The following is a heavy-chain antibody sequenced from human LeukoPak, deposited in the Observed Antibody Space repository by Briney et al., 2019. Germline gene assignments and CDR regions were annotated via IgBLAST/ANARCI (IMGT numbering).Heavy chain of an antibody. CDR1: GFTFSSYG. Sequence: GGSLRLSCAASGFTFSSYGMDWVRQAPGKGLEWVAVISYDGSNKYYADSVKGRFTISRDNSKNTLYLQMNSLRAEDTAVYYCAKGMTTVTINWFDPWGQGTLVTVSS. CDR3: AKGMTTVTINWFDP. D-gene: IGHD4-17*01. CDR2: ISYDGSNK. J-gene: IGHJ5*02. V-gene: IGHV3-30*18.